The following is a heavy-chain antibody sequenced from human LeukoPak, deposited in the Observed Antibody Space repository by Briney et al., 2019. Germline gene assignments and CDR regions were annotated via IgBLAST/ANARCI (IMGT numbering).Heavy chain of an antibody. D-gene: IGHD1-14*01. V-gene: IGHV3-43*01. CDR1: GFTFDDYS. CDR2: ITWDGGRT. CDR3: GKGPRRCTGCHGFAI. Sequence: PGGSLRLSCAASGFTFDDYSMHWVRQAPVKGLEWVSLITWDGGRTYYADSVKGRFTISRDNSKNSLYLQMNSLRTEDTALYYCGKGPRRCTGCHGFAILGQGTMVTVSS. J-gene: IGHJ3*02.